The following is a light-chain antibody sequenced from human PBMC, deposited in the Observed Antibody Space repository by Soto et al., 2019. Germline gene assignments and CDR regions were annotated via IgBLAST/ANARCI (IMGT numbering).Light chain of an antibody. Sequence: QSALTQPASVSGSPGQSITISCTGTSSDVGGYNYVSWYQQHPGKGPKLMIYDVSNRPSGVSNRFSGSKSGNTASLTISGLQAEDEANYYCSSYTSSSTLVFGGGTKLIVL. V-gene: IGLV2-14*01. CDR1: SSDVGGYNY. CDR2: DVS. J-gene: IGLJ2*01. CDR3: SSYTSSSTLV.